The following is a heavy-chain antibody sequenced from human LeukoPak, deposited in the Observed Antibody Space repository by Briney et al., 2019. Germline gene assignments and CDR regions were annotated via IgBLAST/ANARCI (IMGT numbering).Heavy chain of an antibody. D-gene: IGHD2-15*01. CDR1: GFTFSDYY. Sequence: SGGSLRLSCAASGFTFSDYYMSWIRQAPGKGLEWVAAIWYDGSKEYYADSVKGRFTISRDDSKSTLYLQMNSLRDEDTAVYYCARDPCSARSCPPWDWGQGTQVIVSS. CDR2: IWYDGSKE. V-gene: IGHV3-33*08. J-gene: IGHJ4*02. CDR3: ARDPCSARSCPPWD.